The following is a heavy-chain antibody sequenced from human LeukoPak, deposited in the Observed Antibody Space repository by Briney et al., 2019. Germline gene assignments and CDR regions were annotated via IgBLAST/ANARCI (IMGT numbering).Heavy chain of an antibody. J-gene: IGHJ4*02. Sequence: SETLSLTCAVYGGSFSGYYWSWIRQPPGKGLEWIGEINHSGSTNYNPSLKSRVTISVDTSKNQFSLKLSSVTAADTAVYYCARLRFLGDYFDYWGQGTLVTVSS. CDR2: INHSGST. V-gene: IGHV4-34*01. D-gene: IGHD3-3*01. CDR3: ARLRFLGDYFDY. CDR1: GGSFSGYY.